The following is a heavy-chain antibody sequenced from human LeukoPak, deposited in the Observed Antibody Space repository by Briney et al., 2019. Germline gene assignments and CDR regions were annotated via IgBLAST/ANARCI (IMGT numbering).Heavy chain of an antibody. CDR1: GGSIRKYY. J-gene: IGHJ4*02. Sequence: SETLSLTCTVSGGSIRKYYWNWIRQPQGKGLEWVGHIHYSGSAKYNASRKSRVTISVETSKNQTVLKLNSVAYAGTAVYFFGRYFGGWENYFDYWGQGTLVTVSS. V-gene: IGHV4-59*12. CDR2: IHYSGSA. CDR3: GRYFGGWENYFDY. D-gene: IGHD2-21*01.